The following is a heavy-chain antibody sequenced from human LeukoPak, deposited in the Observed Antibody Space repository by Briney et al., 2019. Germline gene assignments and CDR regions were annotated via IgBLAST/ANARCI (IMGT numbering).Heavy chain of an antibody. CDR3: ARSDYYYYYMDV. CDR1: GGSFSGYY. V-gene: IGHV4-34*01. CDR2: INHSGST. J-gene: IGHJ6*03. Sequence: ASETLSLTCAVYGGSFSGYYWSWIRQPPGKGLEWIGEINHSGSTNYNPSLKSRVTISVDTSKNQFSLKLSSVTAADTAVYYCARSDYYYYYMDVWGKGTTVTVSS.